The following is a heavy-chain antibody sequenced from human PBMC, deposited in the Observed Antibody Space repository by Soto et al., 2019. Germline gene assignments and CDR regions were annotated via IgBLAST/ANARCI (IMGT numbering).Heavy chain of an antibody. V-gene: IGHV3-23*01. CDR2: IVASGDRT. Sequence: PVGSLRLSCAASGFTFGNYAMGWVRQAPGKGLEWVSGIVASGDRTFYADSAKGRFTISRDNSRSTLYLQMNSLRADDTAVYYCVKDLVVLSAIFDSWGRGTLVTVSS. D-gene: IGHD2-21*02. J-gene: IGHJ4*02. CDR1: GFTFGNYA. CDR3: VKDLVVLSAIFDS.